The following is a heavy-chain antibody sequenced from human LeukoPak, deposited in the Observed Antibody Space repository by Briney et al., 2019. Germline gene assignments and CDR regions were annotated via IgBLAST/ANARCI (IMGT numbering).Heavy chain of an antibody. V-gene: IGHV3-23*01. CDR3: AKERRITMAGTVDYFDY. D-gene: IGHD6-19*01. J-gene: IGHJ4*02. CDR1: GFTFNSYA. Sequence: PGGSLRLSCAASGFTFNSYAMTWVRQAQGKGLGWVSSISGSGGNTYYADSVKGRFTISRDNSKNTLYLQMNSLRAADTAVYYCAKERRITMAGTVDYFDYWGQGTLVTVSS. CDR2: ISGSGGNT.